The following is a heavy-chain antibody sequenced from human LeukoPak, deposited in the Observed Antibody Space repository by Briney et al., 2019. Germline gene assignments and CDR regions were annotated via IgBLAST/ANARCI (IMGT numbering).Heavy chain of an antibody. D-gene: IGHD1-26*01. CDR2: IYQSGST. CDR1: GHSIRSGYY. CDR3: ARGGSGDTWFDP. Sequence: SETLSLTCTVSGHSIRSGYYWGWIRQSPGQGLEWIGNIYQSGSTSYNPSLTSRVTISVDSSKNELSLSLNSVTAADTAVYYCARGGSGDTWFDPWGQGTLVTVSS. V-gene: IGHV4-38-2*02. J-gene: IGHJ5*02.